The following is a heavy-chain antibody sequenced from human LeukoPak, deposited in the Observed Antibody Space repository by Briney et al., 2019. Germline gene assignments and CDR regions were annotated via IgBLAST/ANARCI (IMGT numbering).Heavy chain of an antibody. CDR3: ARIGVWSIATPSDAFDI. D-gene: IGHD2-8*02. CDR2: IYYSGGT. J-gene: IGHJ3*02. Sequence: SETLSLTCTVSGGSISSSSYYWGWIRQPPGKGLEWIGSIYYSGGTYYNPSLKSRVTISVDTSKNQFSLKLSSVTAADTAVYYCARIGVWSIATPSDAFDIWGQGTMVTVSS. CDR1: GGSISSSSYY. V-gene: IGHV4-39*07.